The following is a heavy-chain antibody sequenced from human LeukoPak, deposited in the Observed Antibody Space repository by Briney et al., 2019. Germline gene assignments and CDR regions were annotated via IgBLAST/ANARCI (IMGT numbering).Heavy chain of an antibody. J-gene: IGHJ4*02. D-gene: IGHD3-22*01. CDR3: AIKLSSGGY. CDR2: VSPNSANT. Sequence: ASVKVSCKASGYTFTSYDVNWVRQATGQGLEWMGWVSPNSANTAYAQKFQGRVTMTRNTSISTAHMELSSLRSEDTAVYYCAIKLSSGGYWGQGTLVTVSS. CDR1: GYTFTSYD. V-gene: IGHV1-8*01.